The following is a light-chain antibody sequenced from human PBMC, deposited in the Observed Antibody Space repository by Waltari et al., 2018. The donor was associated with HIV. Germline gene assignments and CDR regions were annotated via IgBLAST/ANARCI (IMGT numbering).Light chain of an antibody. Sequence: DIRMTQSPSSLSASVGDRITITCRASQDIGSSLAWYQQMPGTVPNLVIFRASSLQSGVSSRFSGSGSGTYFTLTISSLQPEDAATYFCQKYNSAPHAFGQGTRVEI. CDR3: QKYNSAPHA. V-gene: IGKV1-27*01. J-gene: IGKJ1*01. CDR2: RAS. CDR1: QDIGSS.